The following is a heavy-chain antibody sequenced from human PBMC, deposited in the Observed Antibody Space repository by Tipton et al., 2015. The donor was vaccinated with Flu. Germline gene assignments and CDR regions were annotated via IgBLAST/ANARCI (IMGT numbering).Heavy chain of an antibody. D-gene: IGHD1-14*01. CDR2: IYIGGKT. CDR1: EFTVSSSY. V-gene: IGHV3-53*05. CDR3: ARDSQVRHRAVDI. Sequence: GSLRLSCAASEFTVSSSYMSWVRQAPGKGLEWVSIIYIGGKTFYADSVEGRFTISRDTSNNTLFLQMNTLRPDDTAVYYCARDSQVRHRAVDIWGQGTMVTVSS. J-gene: IGHJ3*02.